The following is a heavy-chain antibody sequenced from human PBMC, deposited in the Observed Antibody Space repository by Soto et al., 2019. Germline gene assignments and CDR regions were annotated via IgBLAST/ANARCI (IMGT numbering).Heavy chain of an antibody. CDR2: IGFAGDT. Sequence: VSLRLSCGASGFIFSNFDMHWVRQTTEKGLEWVSGIGFAGDTNYSGAVKGRFTISRENAKKSLSLQMNSLRVGDTAVYYCVRGLPGGFDPWGQGTLVTVSS. CDR1: GFIFSNFD. J-gene: IGHJ5*02. D-gene: IGHD3-10*01. V-gene: IGHV3-13*01. CDR3: VRGLPGGFDP.